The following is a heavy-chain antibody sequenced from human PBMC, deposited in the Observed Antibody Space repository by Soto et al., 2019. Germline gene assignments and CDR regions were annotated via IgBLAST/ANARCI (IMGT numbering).Heavy chain of an antibody. D-gene: IGHD6-19*01. J-gene: IGHJ6*02. CDR1: GGSISTYY. CDR3: ANANAGWTSSFYFYGLDV. CDR2: IFNTGST. V-gene: IGHV4-59*01. Sequence: QVQLQESGPGLVKPSETLSLTCTVSGGSISTYYWSWIRQPPGKGLEWIAFIFNTGSTSYNPSLKSRVTIAVDTSKNQFSLRLSSVTAADTAVYYCANANAGWTSSFYFYGLDVWGQGTTLTVSS.